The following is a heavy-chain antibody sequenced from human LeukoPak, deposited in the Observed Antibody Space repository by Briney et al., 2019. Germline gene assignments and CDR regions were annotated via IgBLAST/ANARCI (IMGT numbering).Heavy chain of an antibody. CDR1: EFTFSKYG. Sequence: PGGSLRLSCAASEFTFSKYGMHWVRQAPGKGLEWLAFIRYDGSNKFYADSVKGRFTISRDNSKNTLYLQLNSLRAEDTAVYYCAKEIWPTVTIPGWTYFDYWGQGALVTVSS. CDR2: IRYDGSNK. CDR3: AKEIWPTVTIPGWTYFDY. V-gene: IGHV3-30*02. D-gene: IGHD4-17*01. J-gene: IGHJ4*02.